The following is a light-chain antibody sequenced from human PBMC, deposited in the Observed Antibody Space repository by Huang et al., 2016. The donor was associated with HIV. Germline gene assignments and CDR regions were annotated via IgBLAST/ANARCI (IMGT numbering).Light chain of an antibody. J-gene: IGKJ2*01. CDR2: GTS. CDR1: QRVSSSY. V-gene: IGKV3-20*01. Sequence: EIVLTQSPGTLSLSPGGRATLSCRARQRVSSSYLGLYQQKPGQAPRLLIYGTSSSATGIPDRFSGSGSGTDFTLTITVLQPEDFAVYYCQQYGSSLHTFGQGTKVEIK. CDR3: QQYGSSLHT.